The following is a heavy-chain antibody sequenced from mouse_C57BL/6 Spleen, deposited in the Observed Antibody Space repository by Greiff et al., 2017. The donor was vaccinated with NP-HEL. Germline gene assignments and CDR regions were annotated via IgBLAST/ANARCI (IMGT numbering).Heavy chain of an antibody. CDR3: ARAKTDYYCSYWYFDV. CDR2: FHPYNDDT. D-gene: IGHD1-1*01. Sequence: QVQLQQSGAELVKPGASVKMSCKASGYTFTTYPIEWMKQNHGKSLEWIGNFHPYNDDTKYNEKFKGKATLTVEKSSSTVYLELSRLTSDDSAVYYCARAKTDYYCSYWYFDVWGTGTTVTVSS. CDR1: GYTFTTYP. V-gene: IGHV1-47*01. J-gene: IGHJ1*03.